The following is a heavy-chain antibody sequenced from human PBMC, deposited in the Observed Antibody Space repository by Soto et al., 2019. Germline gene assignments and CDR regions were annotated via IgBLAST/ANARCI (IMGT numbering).Heavy chain of an antibody. J-gene: IGHJ4*02. V-gene: IGHV5-51*01. Sequence: GESLKISCQVSGYPFTTYWIGWVRQMPGKGLEWMGKIFPPDSDTRYSPSFQGQVTMSVDKSTSTAYLQWSSLKASDTAMYYCSRVHXXXTXXDHWGQGTLVTVXS. CDR3: SRVHXXXTXXDH. CDR1: GYPFTTYW. CDR2: IFPPDSDT.